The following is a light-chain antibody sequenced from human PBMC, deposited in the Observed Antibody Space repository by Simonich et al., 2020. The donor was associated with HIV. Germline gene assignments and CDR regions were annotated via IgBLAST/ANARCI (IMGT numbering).Light chain of an antibody. Sequence: HSVLTQPPSASGTPGQRVTISCSGSSSNIGSNTVNWYQQLPGTAPKLLIYSNNQRPPGVPDRFSGSKSGTSASLAISGLQSEDEADYYCAAWDDSLNGSGWVFGGGTKLTVL. CDR3: AAWDDSLNGSGWV. CDR1: SSNIGSNT. V-gene: IGLV1-44*01. J-gene: IGLJ3*02. CDR2: SNN.